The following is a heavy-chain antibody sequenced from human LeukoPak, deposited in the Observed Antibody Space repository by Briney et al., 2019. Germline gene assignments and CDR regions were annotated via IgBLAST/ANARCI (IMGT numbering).Heavy chain of an antibody. Sequence: GGSLRLSWAASGXTFSSYSVNWVRQAPGKGLDWVSYISSSSSMIYYSDSVKGRFTISRDNAKNSLYLQMNTLRDEDTAIYYCARGFGATRPNWFDPWGQGTLVTVSS. J-gene: IGHJ5*02. CDR3: ARGFGATRPNWFDP. D-gene: IGHD3-3*01. V-gene: IGHV3-48*02. CDR1: GXTFSSYS. CDR2: ISSSSSMI.